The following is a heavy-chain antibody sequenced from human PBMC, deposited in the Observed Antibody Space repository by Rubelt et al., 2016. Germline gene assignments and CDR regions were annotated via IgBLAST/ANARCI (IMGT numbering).Heavy chain of an antibody. CDR2: IWYDGSNK. D-gene: IGHD3-10*01. J-gene: IGHJ4*02. Sequence: GMHWVHQAPGKGLEWVAVIWYDGSNKYYADSVKGRFTISRDNSKNTLYLQMNSLRAEDTAVYYCARGETYYYGSGEAYYFDYWGQGTLVTVSS. CDR3: ARGETYYYGSGEAYYFDY. CDR1: G. V-gene: IGHV3-33*01.